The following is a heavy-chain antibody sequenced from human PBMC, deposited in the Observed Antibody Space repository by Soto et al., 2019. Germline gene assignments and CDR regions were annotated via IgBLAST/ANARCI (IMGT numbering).Heavy chain of an antibody. CDR3: ARDWGGGSGPLDS. Sequence: EVQLAESGGGLVQPGGSVRLSCAASGFRISNYYMSWVRKAPGKGLGWVSLVHSVNSEYYADSVSGRFTVSRDNSKNTFYLQMNSLTGEDTSVYYCARDWGGGSGPLDSWGQGTLVTVTS. J-gene: IGHJ4*02. CDR2: VHSVNSE. CDR1: GFRISNYY. D-gene: IGHD3-10*01. V-gene: IGHV3-66*01.